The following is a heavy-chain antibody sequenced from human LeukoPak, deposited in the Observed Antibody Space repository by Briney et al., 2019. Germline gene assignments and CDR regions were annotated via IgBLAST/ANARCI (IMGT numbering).Heavy chain of an antibody. V-gene: IGHV3-23*01. CDR1: GFTFRSYA. D-gene: IGHD3-9*01. CDR3: AKDRGITISYYFDY. J-gene: IGHJ4*02. CDR2: ISGSGGST. Sequence: GGSLRPSCAASGFTFRSYAMSWVRQAPGKGLEWVSAISGSGGSTYYADSVKGRFTISRDNSKNTLYLQMNSLRAEDTAVYYCAKDRGITISYYFDYWGQGTLVTVSS.